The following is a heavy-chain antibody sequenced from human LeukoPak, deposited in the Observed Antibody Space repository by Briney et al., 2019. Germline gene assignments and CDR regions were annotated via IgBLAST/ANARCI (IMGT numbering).Heavy chain of an antibody. J-gene: IGHJ4*02. CDR1: GFTFSSYW. D-gene: IGHD2-15*01. V-gene: IGHV3-74*01. Sequence: GGSLRLSCAASGFTFSSYWMHWVRQAPGKGLVWVSRINSDGSSTSYADSVKGRFTISGDNAKNTLYLQMNSLRAEDTAVYYCARGPRYCSGGSCYCFYWGQGTLVTVSS. CDR3: ARGPRYCSGGSCYCFY. CDR2: INSDGSST.